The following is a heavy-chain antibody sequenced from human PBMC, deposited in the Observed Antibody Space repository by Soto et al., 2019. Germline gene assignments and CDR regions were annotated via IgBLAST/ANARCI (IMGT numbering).Heavy chain of an antibody. J-gene: IGHJ5*02. D-gene: IGHD6-13*01. V-gene: IGHV1-2*02. Sequence: ASVKVSCKASGYTFTGYYMHWVRQAPGQGLEWMGWINPNSGGTNYAQKFQGRVTMTRDTSISTAYMELSRLRSDDTAVYFCAIEPGRLAAAGSTPDWCDPWGQGNLVTVS. CDR2: INPNSGGT. CDR3: AIEPGRLAAAGSTPDWCDP. CDR1: GYTFTGYY.